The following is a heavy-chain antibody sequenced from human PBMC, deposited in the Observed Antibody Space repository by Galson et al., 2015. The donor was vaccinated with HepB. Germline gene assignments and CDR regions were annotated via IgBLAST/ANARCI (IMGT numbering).Heavy chain of an antibody. CDR3: ARDHRQDDYSNPVDYYYYMDV. D-gene: IGHD4-11*01. CDR2: ISSSGSTI. CDR1: GFTFSDYY. J-gene: IGHJ6*03. Sequence: SLRLSCAASGFTFSDYYMSWIRQAPGKGLEWVSYISSSGSTIYYADSVKGRFTISRDNAKNSLYLQMNSLRAEDTAVYYCARDHRQDDYSNPVDYYYYMDVWGKGTTVTVSS. V-gene: IGHV3-11*01.